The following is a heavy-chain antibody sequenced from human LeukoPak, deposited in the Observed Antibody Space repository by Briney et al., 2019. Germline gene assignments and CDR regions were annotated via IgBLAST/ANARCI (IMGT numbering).Heavy chain of an antibody. Sequence: GESLRISSKGSGYTFSSYWIGWVRQMPGKGLEWMGIIYPGDSDTGYSPSLQGQVTISVDTSIGTAYLQWSSLKASDTAIYYCARQNDFRLDYWGQGTLVTVSS. V-gene: IGHV5-51*01. J-gene: IGHJ4*02. CDR2: IYPGDSDT. CDR1: GYTFSSYW. D-gene: IGHD3-3*01. CDR3: ARQNDFRLDY.